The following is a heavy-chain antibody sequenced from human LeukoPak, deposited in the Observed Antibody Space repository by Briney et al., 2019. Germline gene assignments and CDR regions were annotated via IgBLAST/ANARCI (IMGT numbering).Heavy chain of an antibody. J-gene: IGHJ6*02. CDR3: ARQVPSSDGYYYYGMDV. Sequence: PSETLSLTYTVSGGSISSDYWSWLRQPPGKGLEWIGFICYSGSINYNPSLKSRVTMSVDTSKNQFSLKLTSVTAADTAIYYCARQVPSSDGYYYYGMDVWGQGTTVTVSS. V-gene: IGHV4-59*08. D-gene: IGHD3-10*01. CDR1: GGSISSDY. CDR2: ICYSGSI.